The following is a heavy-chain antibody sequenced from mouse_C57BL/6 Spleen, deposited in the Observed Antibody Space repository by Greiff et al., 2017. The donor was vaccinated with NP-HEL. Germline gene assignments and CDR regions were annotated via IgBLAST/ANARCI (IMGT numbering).Heavy chain of an antibody. CDR3: ARCTGFFGLLYAMDY. Sequence: QVQLQQPGAELVKPGASVKLSCKASGYTFTSYWMHWVKQRPGQGLEWIGMIHPNSGSTNYNEKFKSKATLTVDKSSSTAYMQLSSLTSEDSAVYYCARCTGFFGLLYAMDYWGQGTSVTVSS. J-gene: IGHJ4*01. CDR1: GYTFTSYW. V-gene: IGHV1-64*01. D-gene: IGHD4-1*01. CDR2: IHPNSGST.